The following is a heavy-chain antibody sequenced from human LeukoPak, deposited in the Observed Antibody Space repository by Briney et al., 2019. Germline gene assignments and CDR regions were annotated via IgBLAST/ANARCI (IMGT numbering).Heavy chain of an antibody. CDR3: AKDSEGYSSSIHFDC. Sequence: GRSLRLSCAASGFTFSSYGMYWVRQAPGKGLEWVAVISYDGSNKYYADSVKGRFTISRDNSKNTLYLQMNGLRAEDTAVYYCAKDSEGYSSSIHFDCWGQGTLVTVSS. V-gene: IGHV3-30*18. D-gene: IGHD6-13*01. CDR2: ISYDGSNK. CDR1: GFTFSSYG. J-gene: IGHJ4*02.